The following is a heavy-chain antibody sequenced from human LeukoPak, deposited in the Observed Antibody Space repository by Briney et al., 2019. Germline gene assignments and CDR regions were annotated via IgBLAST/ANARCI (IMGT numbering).Heavy chain of an antibody. V-gene: IGHV7-4-1*02. CDR3: ARDPTGVLTVHYFDY. Sequence: ASVKVSCKASGHTFTSYAMNWVRQAPGQGLEWMGWINTNTGNPTYAQGFTGRFVFSLATSVSTVYLQISSLKAEDTAVYYCARDPTGVLTVHYFDYWGQGTLVTVSS. J-gene: IGHJ4*02. CDR2: INTNTGNP. CDR1: GHTFTSYA. D-gene: IGHD3-10*01.